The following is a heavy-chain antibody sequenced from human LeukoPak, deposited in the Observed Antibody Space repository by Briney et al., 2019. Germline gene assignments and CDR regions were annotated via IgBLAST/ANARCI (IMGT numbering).Heavy chain of an antibody. CDR2: ISAYNGNT. CDR1: GYTFTSYG. D-gene: IGHD3-10*01. CDR3: ARVKEGSGVLSDAFDI. Sequence: GASVKVSCKASGYTFTSYGISWVRQAPGQGLEWMGWISAYNGNTNYAQKFQGRVTMTRDMSTSTVYMELSSLRSEDTAVYYRARVKEGSGVLSDAFDIWGQGTMVTVSS. V-gene: IGHV1-18*01. J-gene: IGHJ3*02.